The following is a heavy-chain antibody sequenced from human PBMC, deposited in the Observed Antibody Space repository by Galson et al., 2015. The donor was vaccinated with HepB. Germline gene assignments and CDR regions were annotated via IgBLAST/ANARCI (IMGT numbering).Heavy chain of an antibody. CDR1: GFTFSSYS. CDR3: ARVGYYDSSGYYAIDY. J-gene: IGHJ4*02. V-gene: IGHV3-48*01. CDR2: ISSSSSTI. Sequence: SLRLSCAASGFTFSSYSMNWVRQAPGKGLEWVSYISSSSSTIYYADSVKGRFTISRDNAKNSLYLQMNSLRAEDTAVYYCARVGYYDSSGYYAIDYWGQGTLVTVSS. D-gene: IGHD3-22*01.